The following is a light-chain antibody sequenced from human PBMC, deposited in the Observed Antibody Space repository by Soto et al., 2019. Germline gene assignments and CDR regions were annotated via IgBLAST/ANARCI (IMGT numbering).Light chain of an antibody. Sequence: DIVMTQSPLSLPVTPGEPASISCRSSQSLLHSNGYNYLDWYLQKPGQSPQLLTYLGSNRASGVPDRFSGSGSGTDFTLKISRVAAEDVGVYYCMQALQTPPTFGQGTKVEIK. V-gene: IGKV2-28*01. J-gene: IGKJ1*01. CDR2: LGS. CDR1: QSLLHSNGYNY. CDR3: MQALQTPPT.